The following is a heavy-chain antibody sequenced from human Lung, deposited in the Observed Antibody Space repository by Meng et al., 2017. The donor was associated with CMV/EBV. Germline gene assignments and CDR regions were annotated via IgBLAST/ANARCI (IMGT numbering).Heavy chain of an antibody. J-gene: IGHJ3*02. V-gene: IGHV3-72*01. Sequence: GESXKISCAGSGFIFSDHYIDWVRQAPGKGLEWVGRAANKADSYTTEYAASVKGRFTFSRDDSENSVYLQMNSLKSEDTAVYYCTRGYSGIDIYAFDIWGQGXMVTVSS. CDR3: TRGYSGIDIYAFDI. CDR2: AANKADSYTT. CDR1: GFIFSDHY. D-gene: IGHD1-26*01.